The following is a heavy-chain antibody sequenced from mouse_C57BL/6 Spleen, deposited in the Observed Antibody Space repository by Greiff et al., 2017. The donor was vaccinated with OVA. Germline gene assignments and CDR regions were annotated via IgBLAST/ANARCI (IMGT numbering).Heavy chain of an antibody. V-gene: IGHV1-63*01. CDR2: IYPGGGYT. Sequence: QVQLQQSGAELVRPGTSVKMSCKASGYTFTNYWIGWAKQRPGHGLEWIGDIYPGGGYTNYNEKFKGKATLTADKSSSTAYMQCSSLTSEDSAIYYCARYRDGGAMDYWGQGTSVTVSS. CDR3: ARYRDGGAMDY. J-gene: IGHJ4*01. CDR1: GYTFTNYW. D-gene: IGHD1-1*02.